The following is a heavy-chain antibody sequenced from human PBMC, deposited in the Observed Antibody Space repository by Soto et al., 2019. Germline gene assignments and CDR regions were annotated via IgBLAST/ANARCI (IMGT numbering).Heavy chain of an antibody. CDR1: GYTFTSYG. J-gene: IGHJ4*02. D-gene: IGHD4-17*01. V-gene: IGHV1-18*01. Sequence: QVHLVQSGAEVKKPGASVKVSCKASGYTFTSYGITWVRQGPGQGLEWMGWISAHNGNTDYAQKLQGRVIVTRDTSTSTAYMELRRLISDDTAVYYCARGTYGDYWGQGALVTVSS. CDR3: ARGTYGDY. CDR2: ISAHNGNT.